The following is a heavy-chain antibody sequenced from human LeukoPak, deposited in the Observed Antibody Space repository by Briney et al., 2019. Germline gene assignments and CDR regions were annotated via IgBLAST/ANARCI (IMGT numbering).Heavy chain of an antibody. CDR3: ARRDISSGWSFDY. CDR2: IHTSGST. J-gene: IGHJ4*02. CDR1: GGSISNYH. V-gene: IGHV4-4*07. D-gene: IGHD6-19*01. Sequence: SETLSLTCTVSGGSISNYHWSWIRRPAGKGLEWIGQIHTSGSTNYNPPLKSRVTMSIDTPENQLSLTIRSVTAADTAVYYCARRDISSGWSFDYWGQGTLVTVSS.